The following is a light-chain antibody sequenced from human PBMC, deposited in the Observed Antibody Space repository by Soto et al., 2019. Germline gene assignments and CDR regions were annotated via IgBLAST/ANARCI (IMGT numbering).Light chain of an antibody. CDR1: RSNIGSNT. Sequence: QSVLTQPPSASGTPGQRVTISCSGSRSNIGSNTVNWYQQLPGTAPKLLIYNNNQRPSGVPARFSGSKSGTSAALAISGLQSEDEADYYCAAWDASRNGLVFGTGTKLTVL. CDR3: AAWDASRNGLV. V-gene: IGLV1-44*01. CDR2: NNN. J-gene: IGLJ1*01.